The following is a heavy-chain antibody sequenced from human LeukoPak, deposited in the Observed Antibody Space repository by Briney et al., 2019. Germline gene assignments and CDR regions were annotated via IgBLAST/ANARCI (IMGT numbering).Heavy chain of an antibody. J-gene: IGHJ1*01. CDR3: AKGPIAAAGTLEYFQH. CDR1: GFTFSSYG. Sequence: GGSLRLSCAASGFTFSSYGMHWVRQAPGKGLEWVAVISYDGSNKYYADSVKGRFTISRDNSKNTPYLQMNSLRAEDTAVYYCAKGPIAAAGTLEYFQHWGQGTLVTVSS. D-gene: IGHD6-13*01. V-gene: IGHV3-30*18. CDR2: ISYDGSNK.